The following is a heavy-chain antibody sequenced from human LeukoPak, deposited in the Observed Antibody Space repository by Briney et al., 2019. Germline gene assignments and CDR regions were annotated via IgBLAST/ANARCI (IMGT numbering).Heavy chain of an antibody. CDR3: ARERYYYGGKTWFDP. V-gene: IGHV4-39*06. D-gene: IGHD4-23*01. J-gene: IGHJ5*02. CDR2: IYYTGST. CDR1: GGYIITSDHY. Sequence: SETLSLTCSVSGGYIITSDHYWGWIRQPPGKGLEWIGSIYYTGSTSTNPFFKSRVTVSVDTSKNQFPLNLTSVTAADTAVYYCARERYYYGGKTWFDPWGQGTLVTVSS.